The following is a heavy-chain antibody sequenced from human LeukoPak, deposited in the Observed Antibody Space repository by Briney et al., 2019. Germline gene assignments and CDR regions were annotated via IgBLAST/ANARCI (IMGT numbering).Heavy chain of an antibody. CDR3: ARDRAAADLYYFDY. CDR1: GGSISSSSYY. V-gene: IGHV4-39*07. J-gene: IGHJ4*02. Sequence: SETLSLTCTVSGGSISSSSYYWGWIRQPPGKGLEWIGSIYYSGSTYYNPSLKSRVTISVDTSKNQFSLKLSSVIAADTAVYYCARDRAAADLYYFDYWGQGTLVTVSS. CDR2: IYYSGST. D-gene: IGHD6-13*01.